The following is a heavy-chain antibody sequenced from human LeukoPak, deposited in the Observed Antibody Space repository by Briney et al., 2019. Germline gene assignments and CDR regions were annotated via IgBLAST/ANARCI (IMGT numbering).Heavy chain of an antibody. CDR2: ISAYNGNT. Sequence: ASVKVSCKASGYTFTSYGINWVRQAAGQGLEWMGWISAYNGNTDYAQKLQGRVTMTTDTSTSTAYMELRSLRSDDTAVYYCAREGGSPNDPYSGYWGQGNLVTVSS. J-gene: IGHJ4*02. CDR1: GYTFTSYG. CDR3: AREGGSPNDPYSGY. D-gene: IGHD2-15*01. V-gene: IGHV1-18*01.